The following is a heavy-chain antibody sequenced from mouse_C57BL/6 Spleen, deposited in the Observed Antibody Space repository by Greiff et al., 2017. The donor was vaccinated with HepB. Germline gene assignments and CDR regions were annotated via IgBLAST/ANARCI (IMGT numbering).Heavy chain of an antibody. CDR2: INPSTGGT. Sequence: EVQLQQSGPELVKPGASVKISCKASGYSFTGYYMNWVKQSPEKSLEWIGEINPSTGGTTYNQKFKAKATLTVDKSSSTAYMQLKSLTSEDSAVYYCARSLYYYGSSLYWYFDVWGTGTTVTVSS. J-gene: IGHJ1*03. CDR3: ARSLYYYGSSLYWYFDV. D-gene: IGHD1-1*01. CDR1: GYSFTGYY. V-gene: IGHV1-42*01.